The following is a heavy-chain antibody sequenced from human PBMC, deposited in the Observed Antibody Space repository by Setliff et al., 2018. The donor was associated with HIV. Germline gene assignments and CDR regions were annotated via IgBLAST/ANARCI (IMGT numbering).Heavy chain of an antibody. Sequence: GGSLRLSCAASRFDFNNYWVCWVRQAPGKGLEWVGRSTDKVNGYITEYAASVQGRFTISRDDSKDSLFLQMNNLKTEDTAAYYCVRAAAGLDIWSQGILVTVS. CDR2: STDKVNGYIT. CDR3: VRAAAGLDI. J-gene: IGHJ4*02. V-gene: IGHV3-72*01. CDR1: RFDFNNYW.